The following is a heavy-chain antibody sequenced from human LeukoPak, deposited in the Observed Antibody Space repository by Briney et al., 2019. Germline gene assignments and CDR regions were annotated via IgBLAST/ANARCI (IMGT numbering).Heavy chain of an antibody. CDR3: ARDLAYFDY. V-gene: IGHV4-39*07. CDR2: IYYSGST. CDR1: GGSISSSSYY. Sequence: PSETLSLTCTVSGGSISSSSYYWGWIRQPPGKGLEWIGSIYYSGSTYYNPSLKSRVTMSVDTSKNQFSLKLSSVTAADTAVYYCARDLAYFDYWGQGTLVTVSS. J-gene: IGHJ4*02.